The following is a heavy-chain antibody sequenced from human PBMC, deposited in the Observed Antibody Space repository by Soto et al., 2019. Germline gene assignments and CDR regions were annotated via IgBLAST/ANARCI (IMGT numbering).Heavy chain of an antibody. V-gene: IGHV3-48*03. CDR2: ISSSGSTI. CDR3: ARDSLRDSYYDFWSGFWASPVYGMDV. D-gene: IGHD3-3*01. J-gene: IGHJ6*02. CDR1: GFTFSSYE. Sequence: LRLSCAASGFTFSSYEMNWVRQAPGKGLEWVSYISSSGSTIYYADSVKGRFTISRDNAKNSLYLQMNSLRAEDTAVYYCARDSLRDSYYDFWSGFWASPVYGMDVWGQGTTVTVSS.